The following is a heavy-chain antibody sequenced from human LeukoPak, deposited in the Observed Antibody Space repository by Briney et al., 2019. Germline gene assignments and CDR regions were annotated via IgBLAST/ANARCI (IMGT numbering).Heavy chain of an antibody. CDR1: GFTFSSYG. Sequence: PGGSLRLSCAASGFTFSSYGMHWVRQAPGKGLEWVAFIRHDESIRHYADSVKGRFTISRDNSKKTLSLQMNSLRLDDTALYYCAKFSYGDYVAWGQGTLVTVSS. J-gene: IGHJ5*02. D-gene: IGHD4-17*01. CDR3: AKFSYGDYVA. V-gene: IGHV3-30*02. CDR2: IRHDESIR.